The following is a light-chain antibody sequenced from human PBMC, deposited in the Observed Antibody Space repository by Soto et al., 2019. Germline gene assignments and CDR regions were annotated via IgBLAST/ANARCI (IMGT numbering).Light chain of an antibody. CDR2: DAS. J-gene: IGKJ1*01. Sequence: DIQITQSPSTLPASVGDRVSITCRASQSITNRLAWYQQKPGKAPKVLIYDASNLESGVPSRFSGSGFGTQFTLTISSLKPDDFATYWCQHYGGMWTFGQGTKGDIK. V-gene: IGKV1-5*01. CDR3: QHYGGMWT. CDR1: QSITNR.